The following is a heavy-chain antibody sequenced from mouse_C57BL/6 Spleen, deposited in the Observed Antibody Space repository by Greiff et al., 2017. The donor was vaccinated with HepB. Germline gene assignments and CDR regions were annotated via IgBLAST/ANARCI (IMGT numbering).Heavy chain of an antibody. CDR3: AKRGYGNYEGYFDV. J-gene: IGHJ1*03. V-gene: IGHV2-5*01. CDR2: IWRGGST. D-gene: IGHD2-1*01. CDR1: GFSLTSYG. Sequence: QVQLQQSGPGLVQPSQSLSITCTVSGFSLTSYGVHWVRQSPGKGLELLGGIWRGGSTDYNAAFMSRLSITKDNSKSQVYFKMNSLQADDTAIYYCAKRGYGNYEGYFDVWGTGTTVTVSS.